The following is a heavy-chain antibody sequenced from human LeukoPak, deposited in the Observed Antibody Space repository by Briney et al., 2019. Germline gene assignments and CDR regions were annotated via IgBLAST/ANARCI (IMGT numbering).Heavy chain of an antibody. Sequence: SETLSLTCTVSGASISGSSYHWAWISQPPRKGLEWIGSIYHTGTSYYSPSLRSRVTLSVDTSKNQFSLTVRSVTVADTAVYYCASDLGYVVEDCWGQGTLVTVSS. V-gene: IGHV4-39*01. CDR3: ASDLGYVVEDC. J-gene: IGHJ4*02. CDR2: IYHTGTS. CDR1: GASISGSSYH. D-gene: IGHD1-1*01.